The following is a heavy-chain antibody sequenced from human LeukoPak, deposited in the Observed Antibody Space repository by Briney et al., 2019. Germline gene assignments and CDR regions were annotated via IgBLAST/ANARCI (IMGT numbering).Heavy chain of an antibody. CDR2: IKEDGSDK. D-gene: IGHD5-18*01. J-gene: IGHJ4*02. CDR1: GFIFSNYW. CDR3: ARDRWGYSYGGD. Sequence: GGSLRLSCAASGFIFSNYWMSWVRQAPGKGLEWVANIKEDGSDKYYVDSVKSRLTISRDNAKNSLYLQMNSLRAEDTAVYYCARDRWGYSYGGDWGQGTLVTVSS. V-gene: IGHV3-7*01.